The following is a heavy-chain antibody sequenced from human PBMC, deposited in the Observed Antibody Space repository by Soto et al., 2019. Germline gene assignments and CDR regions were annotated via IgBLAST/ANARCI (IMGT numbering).Heavy chain of an antibody. CDR2: IDRDESIT. CDR1: GFTLSSYW. D-gene: IGHD1-1*01. J-gene: IGHJ4*02. V-gene: IGHV3-74*01. CDR3: ARDLATGTAPPYFDY. Sequence: EVQLVESGGGLVQPGGSLRLSCVGSGFTLSSYWMHWVRQAPGKGLEWVSRIDRDESITTYADSVKGRFTISRDGAKNTLYLQMNSLRVEDTAVYYCARDLATGTAPPYFDYWGQGTLVTVSS.